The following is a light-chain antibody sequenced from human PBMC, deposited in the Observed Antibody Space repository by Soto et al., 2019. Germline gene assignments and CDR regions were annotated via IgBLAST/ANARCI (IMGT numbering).Light chain of an antibody. CDR1: GSNLGRNY. CDR3: GSWDNSLRAYV. V-gene: IGLV1-51*01. Sequence: QSVLTQPPSVSATPGQKVTISCSGSGSNLGRNYVSWYQQLPGTAPKLLIYDNVYRFSGIPDRFSASKSGTSATLGITGLQTGDEGDYYCGSWDNSLRAYVFGTGTKLTV. CDR2: DNV. J-gene: IGLJ1*01.